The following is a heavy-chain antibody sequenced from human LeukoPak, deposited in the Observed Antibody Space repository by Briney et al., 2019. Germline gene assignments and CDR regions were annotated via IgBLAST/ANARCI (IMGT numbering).Heavy chain of an antibody. J-gene: IGHJ4*02. CDR3: AKDGVIAGDR. D-gene: IGHD3-16*02. V-gene: IGHV3-30*02. Sequence: PGGSLRLSCAASGFTFSGYGMHWVRQAPGKGLEWVSFIQYDGNNKYYTDSVKGRFTISRDDSKNTLYLQMSSLRAEDAAVYYCAKDGVIAGDRWGQGTPVTVSS. CDR1: GFTFSGYG. CDR2: IQYDGNNK.